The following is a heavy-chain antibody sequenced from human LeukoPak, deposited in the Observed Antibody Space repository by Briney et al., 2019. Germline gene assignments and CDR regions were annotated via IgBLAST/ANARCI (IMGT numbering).Heavy chain of an antibody. V-gene: IGHV4-59*08. CDR3: ARQRSSTWSPGY. CDR1: GGSISSYY. D-gene: IGHD6-13*01. J-gene: IGHJ4*02. CDR2: VYYSGST. Sequence: SETLSLTCTVSGGSISSYYWSWIRQPPGKGLEWIGYVYYSGSTNYNPSLKSRVTISVDTSKNQFSLKLSSVTAADTAVYFCARQRSSTWSPGYWGQGTLVTVS.